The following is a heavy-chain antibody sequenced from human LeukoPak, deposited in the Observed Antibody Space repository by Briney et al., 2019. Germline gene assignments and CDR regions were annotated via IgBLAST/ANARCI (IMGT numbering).Heavy chain of an antibody. CDR3: ASSWSLHPGIGGFDY. Sequence: ASVKVSCKASGYTFTSYGISWVRQAPGQGLEWMGWISAYNGNTNYAQKLQGRVTMTTDTSTSTAYMELRSLGSDDTAVYYCASSWSLHPGIGGFDYWGQGTLVTVSS. D-gene: IGHD6-13*01. CDR1: GYTFTSYG. J-gene: IGHJ4*02. V-gene: IGHV1-18*01. CDR2: ISAYNGNT.